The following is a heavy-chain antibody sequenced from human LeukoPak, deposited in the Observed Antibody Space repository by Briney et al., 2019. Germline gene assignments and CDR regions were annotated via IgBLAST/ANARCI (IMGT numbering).Heavy chain of an antibody. CDR2: IGPHSTFT. V-gene: IGHV1-2*02. J-gene: IGHJ4*02. CDR3: VREGEGPLSKDFDY. D-gene: IGHD2/OR15-2a*01. Sequence: ASMKVSCKSSGFTFTDHYIHWVRQGPGQGLEWVGYIGPHSTFTSSPQEFQGRVTMARDASMSTAYMELTRLTSDDTAVYYCVREGEGPLSKDFDYWGQGTLVTVSS. CDR1: GFTFTDHY.